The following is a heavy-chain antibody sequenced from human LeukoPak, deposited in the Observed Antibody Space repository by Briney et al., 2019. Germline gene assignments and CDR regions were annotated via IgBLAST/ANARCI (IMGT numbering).Heavy chain of an antibody. V-gene: IGHV1-46*01. D-gene: IGHD3-16*02. CDR1: GYTFTSYY. J-gene: IGHJ5*02. CDR3: ARDNSVGDIAWWFDP. Sequence: ASVKVSCKASGYTFTSYYMHWVRQAPGQGLEYMGGIIPIFGTPNYAQKFQGRVTMTRDMSTTTDYMELSSLRSEDTAVYYCARDNSVGDIAWWFDPWGQGTLVTVSS. CDR2: IIPIFGTP.